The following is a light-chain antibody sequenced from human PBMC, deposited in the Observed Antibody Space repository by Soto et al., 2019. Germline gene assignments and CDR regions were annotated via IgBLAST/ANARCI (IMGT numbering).Light chain of an antibody. CDR1: SSDIGAYNY. CDR3: FSFTTDWTHV. CDR2: EVS. J-gene: IGLJ1*01. Sequence: VLTQPASVSGSPGQSITISCTGSSSDIGAYNYVSWFQQYPGKAPKLIISEVSNRPSGVSNRFSGSKSGTAASLTISGLQTEDEADYFCFSFTTDWTHVFGTGTKVTDL. V-gene: IGLV2-14*01.